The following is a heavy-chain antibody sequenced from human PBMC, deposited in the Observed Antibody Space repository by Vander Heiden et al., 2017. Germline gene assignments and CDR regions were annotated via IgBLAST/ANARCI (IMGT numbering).Heavy chain of an antibody. J-gene: IGHJ4*02. V-gene: IGHV1-8*01. CDR3: ARYCSSTSCYKFDS. Sequence: QEQPVQSGAEAKKPGASVQVCGNSSGYTFSNYEINWVRQADGQGLEWVGWMDPKTGNRGYAQKFQGRVTMTTNTSITTAYMELSSLRSEDTAVYYCARYCSSTSCYKFDSWGQGTLVTVSS. D-gene: IGHD2-2*01. CDR1: GYTFSNYE. CDR2: MDPKTGNR.